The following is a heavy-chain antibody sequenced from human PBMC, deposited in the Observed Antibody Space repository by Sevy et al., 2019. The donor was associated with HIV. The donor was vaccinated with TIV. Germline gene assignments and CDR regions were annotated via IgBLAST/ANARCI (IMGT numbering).Heavy chain of an antibody. J-gene: IGHJ4*02. D-gene: IGHD6-13*01. CDR3: ARGSAAGIEGVDY. V-gene: IGHV3-30*03. Sequence: GGSLRLSCAASGFTFSSYGMHWVRQAPGKGLEWVAVISYDGSNKYYADSVKGRFTISRDNSKNTLYLQMNSLRAEDTAVYYCARGSAAGIEGVDYWGQGTLVTVSS. CDR1: GFTFSSYG. CDR2: ISYDGSNK.